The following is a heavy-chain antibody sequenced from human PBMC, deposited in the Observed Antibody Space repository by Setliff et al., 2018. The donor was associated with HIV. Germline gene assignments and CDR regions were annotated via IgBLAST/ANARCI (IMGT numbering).Heavy chain of an antibody. J-gene: IGHJ3*01. Sequence: ASVKVSCKASGYSFSDHYMYWVRQAPGQGLEWMGWINPNGGGTNHARSFGGRVTMTMDTFIDTAYLEVTGLKYDDTAVYFCARERHCPGSLYAHEIFDLWGQGTLVTVSS. CDR1: GYSFSDHY. D-gene: IGHD3-10*01. V-gene: IGHV1-2*02. CDR3: ARERHCPGSLYAHEIFDL. CDR2: INPNGGGT.